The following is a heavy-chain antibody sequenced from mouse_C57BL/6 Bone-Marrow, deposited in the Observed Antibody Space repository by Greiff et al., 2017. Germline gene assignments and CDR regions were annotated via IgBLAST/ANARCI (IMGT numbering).Heavy chain of an antibody. V-gene: IGHV1-15*01. D-gene: IGHD4-1*01. CDR2: IDPETGGT. J-gene: IGHJ3*01. CDR1: GYTFTDYE. Sequence: QVQLQQSGAELVRPGASVTLSCKASGYTFTDYEMHWVKQTPVHGLEWIGAIDPETGGTAYNQKFKGKAILTADKSSSTAYMELRSLTSEDSAVYYCTRRGLSGTTPWFAYWGQGTLVTVSA. CDR3: TRRGLSGTTPWFAY.